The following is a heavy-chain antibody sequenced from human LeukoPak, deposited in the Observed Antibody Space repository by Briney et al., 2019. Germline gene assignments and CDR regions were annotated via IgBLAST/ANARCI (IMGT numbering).Heavy chain of an antibody. CDR1: GGSFSGYY. J-gene: IGHJ4*02. Sequence: SETLSLTCAVYGGSFSGYYGSWIRQPPGKGLEWIGEINHSGSTNYNPSLKSRVTISVDTSKNQFSLKLSSVTAADTAVYYCARGPIAAAELDYWGQGSLVTVSS. CDR3: ARGPIAAAELDY. D-gene: IGHD6-13*01. CDR2: INHSGST. V-gene: IGHV4-34*01.